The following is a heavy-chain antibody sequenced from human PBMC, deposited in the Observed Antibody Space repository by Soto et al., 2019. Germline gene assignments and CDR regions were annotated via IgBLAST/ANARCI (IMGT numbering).Heavy chain of an antibody. D-gene: IGHD5-18*01. CDR2: INHSGST. Sequence: PSETLSLTCSVYGWSFSGYYWSWIRQPPGKGLEWIGEINHSGSTNYNPSLKSRVTISVDTSKNQFSLKLSSVTAADTAVYYCARGRGYSYGYHYYYYGMDVWGQGTTVTVSS. CDR1: GWSFSGYY. CDR3: ARGRGYSYGYHYYYYGMDV. V-gene: IGHV4-34*01. J-gene: IGHJ6*02.